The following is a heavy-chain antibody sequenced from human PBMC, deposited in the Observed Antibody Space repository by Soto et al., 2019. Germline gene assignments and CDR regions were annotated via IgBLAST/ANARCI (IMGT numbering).Heavy chain of an antibody. Sequence: EVQLVESGGGLIQPGGSLRLSCAVSGFTVSNNYMSWVRQAPGKGLEGVSVIYSGGYTAYGDSVKGRFTISRDNSKNTPYLQRNSRGAPDPAVSCWGTHPGGGGYWGQGTLVTVSS. CDR1: GFTVSNNY. V-gene: IGHV3-53*01. CDR3: GTHPGGGGY. CDR2: IYSGGYT. J-gene: IGHJ4*02. D-gene: IGHD3-10*01.